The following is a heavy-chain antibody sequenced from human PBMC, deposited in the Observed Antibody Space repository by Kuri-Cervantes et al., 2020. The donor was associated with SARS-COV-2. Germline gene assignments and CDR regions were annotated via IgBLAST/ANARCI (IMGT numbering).Heavy chain of an antibody. CDR3: ARDLPYYYDSSGYDFDY. D-gene: IGHD3-22*01. Sequence: GGSLRLSCAASGFTFSSYGMHWVRQAPGKGLEWVAVIWYDGSNKYYADSVKGRFTISRDNSKNTLYLRMNSLRAEDTAVYYCARDLPYYYDSSGYDFDYWGQGTLVTVSS. V-gene: IGHV3-33*08. J-gene: IGHJ4*02. CDR1: GFTFSSYG. CDR2: IWYDGSNK.